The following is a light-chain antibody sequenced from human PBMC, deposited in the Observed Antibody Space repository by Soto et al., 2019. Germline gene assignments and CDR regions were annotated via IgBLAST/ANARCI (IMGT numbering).Light chain of an antibody. J-gene: IGKJ2*01. CDR1: QSVSSSY. Sequence: EIVLTQSPGTLSLSPGERATLSCRASQSVSSSYLAWYQQKPGQAPRLLIYGASSRATGTPDRFSGSGSGTDFALTISRLEPEDFAVYYCQQYGSSSYTFGQATKLEIK. CDR2: GAS. V-gene: IGKV3-20*01. CDR3: QQYGSSSYT.